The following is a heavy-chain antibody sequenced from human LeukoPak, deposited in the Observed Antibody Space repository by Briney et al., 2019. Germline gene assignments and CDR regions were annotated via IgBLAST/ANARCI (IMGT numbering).Heavy chain of an antibody. J-gene: IGHJ3*02. Sequence: GGSLRLSCAASGFTFDDYGVSWVRQAPGKGLEWVSGINWNGATTTYADSVKGRFTISRDNAKNSLYLQMNSLRAEDTALYYCARDHDTLLVVDRGFEIWGQGTTVTVSS. V-gene: IGHV3-20*04. CDR1: GFTFDDYG. D-gene: IGHD3-22*01. CDR3: ARDHDTLLVVDRGFEI. CDR2: INWNGATT.